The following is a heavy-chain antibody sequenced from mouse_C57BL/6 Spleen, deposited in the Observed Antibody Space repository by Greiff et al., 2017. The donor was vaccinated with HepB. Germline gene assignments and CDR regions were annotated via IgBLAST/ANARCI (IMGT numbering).Heavy chain of an antibody. CDR3: TGAYYYGSSFPWFAY. D-gene: IGHD1-1*01. CDR1: GFTFSNYW. Sequence: EVKLMESGGGLVQPGGSMKLSCVASGFTFSNYWMNWVRQSPEKGLEWVAQIRLKSDNYATHYAESVKGRFTISRDDSKSSVYLQMNNLRAEDTGIYYCTGAYYYGSSFPWFAYWGQGTLVTVSA. V-gene: IGHV6-3*01. CDR2: IRLKSDNYAT. J-gene: IGHJ3*01.